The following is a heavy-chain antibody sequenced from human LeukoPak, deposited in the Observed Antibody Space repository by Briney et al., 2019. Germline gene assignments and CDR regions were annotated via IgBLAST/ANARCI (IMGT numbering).Heavy chain of an antibody. CDR1: GFTFSSSW. CDR3: ARGGGNAPFDY. CDR2: INTDGSST. D-gene: IGHD1-1*01. J-gene: IGHJ4*02. V-gene: IGHV3-74*01. Sequence: PGGSLRLSYAASGFTFSSSWMHWVRQAPGKGLVWVSRINTDGSSTTYAGFVKGRFTISRDNAKNTLYLQMNSLRAEDTAVYYCARGGGNAPFDYWGQGTLVTVSS.